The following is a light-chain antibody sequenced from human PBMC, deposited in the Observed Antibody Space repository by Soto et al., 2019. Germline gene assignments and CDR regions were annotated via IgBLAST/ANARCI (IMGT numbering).Light chain of an antibody. V-gene: IGKV3-20*01. J-gene: IGKJ4*01. CDR1: QSVSSSY. Sequence: EIVLTQSPGTLSLSPGERATLSCRASQSVSSSYLAWYQQKPGQAPRLLIYGASSRATGIPDRFSGSGSGTAFTLNISRLEPEDFAVYYCQQYGSSLITFGGGTKVEIK. CDR2: GAS. CDR3: QQYGSSLIT.